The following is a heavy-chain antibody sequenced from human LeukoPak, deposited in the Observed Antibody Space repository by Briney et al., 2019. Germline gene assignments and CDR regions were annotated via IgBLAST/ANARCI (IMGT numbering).Heavy chain of an antibody. CDR2: INTDGRST. CDR3: AREGPTTAVGSGAPDI. D-gene: IGHD6-13*01. CDR1: GLTFSNYW. J-gene: IGHJ3*02. Sequence: GGSLRLSCVASGLTFSNYWMHWVRQAPGKGLVWVSGINTDGRSTVYADSVKGRFTISRDNAKNTLYLQMNSLRAEDTAVYYCAREGPTTAVGSGAPDIWGLGTMVTVSS. V-gene: IGHV3-74*01.